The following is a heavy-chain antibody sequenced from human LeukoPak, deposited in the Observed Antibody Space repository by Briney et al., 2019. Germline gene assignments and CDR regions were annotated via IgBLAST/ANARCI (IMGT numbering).Heavy chain of an antibody. D-gene: IGHD5-18*01. CDR3: ARHDSFIPY. J-gene: IGHJ4*02. CDR2: ISGNEGST. V-gene: IGHV3-23*01. Sequence: TGGSLRLSCAASGFTFNYYAMSWVRQAPGKGLEWVSGISGNEGSTYYTDSVKGRFTISRDNTKNTVYLQMNNLRPDDTAVYFCARHDSFIPYWGQGTLVTVSS. CDR1: GFTFNYYA.